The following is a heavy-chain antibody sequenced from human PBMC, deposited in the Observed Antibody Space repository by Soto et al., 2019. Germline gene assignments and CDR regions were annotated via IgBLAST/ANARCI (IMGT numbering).Heavy chain of an antibody. J-gene: IGHJ5*02. V-gene: IGHV1-3*01. CDR2: INPATGNT. CDR1: GYTFATYA. CDR3: ARRYTSAGCLEP. Sequence: QVQLVQSGAEVKKPGASVKVSCKASGYTFATYAIHWVRQAPGEGLEWMGWINPATGNTEYSEKFQDRVTLTRDTPASTAYMKLRALRFEDTPVYSCARRYTSAGCLEPWGQGTLVTVSS. D-gene: IGHD1-20*01.